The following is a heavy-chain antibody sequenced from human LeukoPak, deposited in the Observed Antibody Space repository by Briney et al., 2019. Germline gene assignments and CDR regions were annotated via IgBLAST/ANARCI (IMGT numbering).Heavy chain of an antibody. J-gene: IGHJ4*02. CDR1: GFRVTNDY. Sequence: GGSLRLSCAVSGFRVTNDYMNWVRQAPGKGLEWVSIIYAGGSTYYADSVKGRFTISRDNAKNSMYLEMNSLRAEDTAVYYCAREGAKRGYSGYDAMYWGQGTLVIVSS. CDR3: AREGAKRGYSGYDAMY. D-gene: IGHD5-12*01. V-gene: IGHV3-66*01. CDR2: IYAGGST.